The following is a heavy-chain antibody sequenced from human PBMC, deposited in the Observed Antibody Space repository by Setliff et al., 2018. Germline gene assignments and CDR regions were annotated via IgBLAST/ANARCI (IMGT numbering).Heavy chain of an antibody. D-gene: IGHD6-13*01. CDR2: IRYDGSNK. J-gene: IGHJ4*02. V-gene: IGHV3-30*02. CDR3: AKGSSSWQPHPPALDY. Sequence: GESLKISCAASGFDFKTHWMDWARQAPGKGLEWVAFIRYDGSNKYYADSVKGRFTISRDNSKNTLYLQMNSLRAEDTAVYYCAKGSSSWQPHPPALDYWGQGTLVTVSS. CDR1: GFDFKTHW.